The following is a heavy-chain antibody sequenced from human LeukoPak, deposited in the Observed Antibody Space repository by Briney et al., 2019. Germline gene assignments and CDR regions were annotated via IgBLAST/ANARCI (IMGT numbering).Heavy chain of an antibody. CDR2: ISGSGGST. CDR3: AKDLTPLTLSMFDY. V-gene: IGHV3-23*01. CDR1: GFTFSSYA. J-gene: IGHJ4*02. D-gene: IGHD3-16*01. Sequence: GGSLRLSCAASGFTFSSYAMSWVRQAPGKGLEWVAAISGSGGSTYYADSVKGRFTISRDNSKNTLYLQMNSLRAEDTAVYYCAKDLTPLTLSMFDYWAQETLVTVSS.